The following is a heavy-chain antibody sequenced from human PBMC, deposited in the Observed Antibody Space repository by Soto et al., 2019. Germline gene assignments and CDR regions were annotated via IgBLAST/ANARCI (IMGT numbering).Heavy chain of an antibody. V-gene: IGHV3-7*03. J-gene: IGHJ5*02. CDR3: VRGGHGSGSYLGSS. Sequence: PVGSLRLSCVASGFTFTTYWMSCFRQSPVKVLEWVANIRQDGGAQYYVDSVKGRFTISRDNAKNSVYLQMDSLRVEDTAVYYCVRGGHGSGSYLGSSWGQGILVTVSS. CDR1: GFTFTTYW. D-gene: IGHD3-10*01. CDR2: IRQDGGAQ.